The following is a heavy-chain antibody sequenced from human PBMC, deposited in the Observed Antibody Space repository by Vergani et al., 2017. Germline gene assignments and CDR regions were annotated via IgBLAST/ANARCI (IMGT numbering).Heavy chain of an antibody. J-gene: IGHJ4*02. Sequence: QVQLQESGPGLVKPSETLSLTCAVSGYSISSGYYWGWIRQPPGKGLEWIGSIYHSGSTNYNPSLKSRVTISVDKSKNQFSLKLSSVTAADTAVYYCARGRSYYGSGSYLDYWGQGTLVTVSS. CDR2: IYHSGST. D-gene: IGHD3-10*01. V-gene: IGHV4-38-2*01. CDR3: ARGRSYYGSGSYLDY. CDR1: GYSISSGYY.